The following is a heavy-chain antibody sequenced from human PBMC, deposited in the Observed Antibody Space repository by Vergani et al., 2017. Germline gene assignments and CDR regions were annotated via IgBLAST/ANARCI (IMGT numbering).Heavy chain of an antibody. J-gene: IGHJ6*02. CDR3: ARLHGNYYDSSGYYAPGPASPEKESYGMDV. CDR1: GGTFSSYA. Sequence: QVQLVQSGAEVKKPGSSVKVSCKASGGTFSSYAISWVRQAPGQGLEWMGGIIPIFGTANYAQKFQGRVTITADESTCTAYMELSSLRSEDTAVYYCARLHGNYYDSSGYYAPGPASPEKESYGMDVWGQGTTVTVSS. CDR2: IIPIFGTA. D-gene: IGHD3-22*01. V-gene: IGHV1-69*01.